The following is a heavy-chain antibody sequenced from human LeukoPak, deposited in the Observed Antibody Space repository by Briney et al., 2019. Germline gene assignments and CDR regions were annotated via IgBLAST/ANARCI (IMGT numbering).Heavy chain of an antibody. CDR2: TYYRSKWKS. D-gene: IGHD2/OR15-2a*01. CDR3: ARLVGNSPDY. J-gene: IGHJ4*02. CDR1: GDSVSSNSAA. Sequence: SQTLSLTCAISGDSVSSNSAAWNWIRQSPSRGLEWLGRTYYRSKWKSDYAVSLRGRINISPDTSENQFTLQLNSVSPEDTAVYYCARLVGNSPDYWGQGALVTVSS. V-gene: IGHV6-1*01.